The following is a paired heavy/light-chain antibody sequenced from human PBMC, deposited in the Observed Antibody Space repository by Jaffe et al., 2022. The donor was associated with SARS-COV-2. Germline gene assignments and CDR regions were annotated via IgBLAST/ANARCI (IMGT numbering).Heavy chain of an antibody. CDR2: IKQDGSEE. V-gene: IGHV3-7*04. CDR1: GFSFSTYW. J-gene: IGHJ6*03. Sequence: EVQLVESGGGLVRPGESLRLSCAASGFSFSTYWMTWVRQAPGKGLEWVANIKQDGSEEYYVDSVKGRITMSRDNAKNSLYLQMNSLRAEDTAVYFCARANVFTDYYFYYMDVWGKGTTVTVSS. D-gene: IGHD2-8*01. CDR3: ARANVFTDYYFYYMDV.
Light chain of an antibody. V-gene: IGLV3-21*01. Sequence: SYVLTQPPSVSVAPGKTARISCGGNNIGGKSVHWYQQKPGQAPVLVIYYDNDRPSGIPERFSGSNSGNTATLTISRVEAGDDADYYCQVWESSSDVVFGGGTKLTVL. CDR2: YDN. J-gene: IGLJ2*01. CDR3: QVWESSSDVV. CDR1: NIGGKS.